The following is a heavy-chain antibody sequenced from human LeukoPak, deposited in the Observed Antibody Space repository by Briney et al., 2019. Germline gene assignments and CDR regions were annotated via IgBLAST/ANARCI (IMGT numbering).Heavy chain of an antibody. CDR3: AKGPSIVVVPAAIHH. J-gene: IGHJ5*02. CDR1: GFTFGSHA. D-gene: IGHD2-2*02. V-gene: IGHV3-23*01. Sequence: PGGSLRLSCEASGFTFGSHAMYWVRQAPGKGLEWVAGIFGSGGSPHYADTVKGRFTISRDNSKNTLYLQMNSLRAEDTAVYYCAKGPSIVVVPAAIHHWGQGTLVTVSS. CDR2: IFGSGGSP.